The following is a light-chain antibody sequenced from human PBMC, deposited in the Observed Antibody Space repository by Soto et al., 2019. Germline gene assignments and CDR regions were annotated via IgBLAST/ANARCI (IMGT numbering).Light chain of an antibody. CDR1: QNIYNS. CDR3: QRYNRYSGA. Sequence: DIHMTQSPSSLSASFGYRFPITCRTRQNIYNSLNWYQQKAGRAPAVLIYQASNLESGVPYRYSGSGSGTEFTLTISSLPPEDFEAYYCQRYNRYSGAFGGGTKVDIK. CDR2: QAS. V-gene: IGKV1-5*03. J-gene: IGKJ4*01.